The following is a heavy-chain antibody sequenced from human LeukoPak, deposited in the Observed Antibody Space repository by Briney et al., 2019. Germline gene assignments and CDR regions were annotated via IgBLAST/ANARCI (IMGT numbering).Heavy chain of an antibody. CDR1: GGSISSYY. CDR2: IYYSGST. CDR3: ARDRLQLQS. V-gene: IGHV4-59*01. J-gene: IGHJ5*02. D-gene: IGHD5-24*01. Sequence: SETLSLTCTVSGGSISSYYWSWIRQPPGKGLEWIGYIYYSGSTNYNPSLKSRVTISVDTSKNQSSLKLSSVTAADTAVYYCARDRLQLQSWGQGTLVTVSS.